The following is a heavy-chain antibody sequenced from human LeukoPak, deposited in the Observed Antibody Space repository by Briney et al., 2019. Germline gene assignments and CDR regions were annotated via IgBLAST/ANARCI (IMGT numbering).Heavy chain of an antibody. D-gene: IGHD3-3*01. Sequence: GGSLRLSCAASGFTVSSNYMSWVRQAPGKGLEWVSVIYSGGSTYYADSVKGRFTISRHNSKNTLYLQMNSLRAEDTAVYYCARYVRAYYDFWSGYSYDSFRFNGMDVWGQGTTVTVSS. J-gene: IGHJ6*02. CDR2: IYSGGST. V-gene: IGHV3-53*04. CDR3: ARYVRAYYDFWSGYSYDSFRFNGMDV. CDR1: GFTVSSNY.